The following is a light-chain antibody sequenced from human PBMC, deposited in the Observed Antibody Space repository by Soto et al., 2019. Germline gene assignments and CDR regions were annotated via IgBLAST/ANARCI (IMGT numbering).Light chain of an antibody. CDR2: AAS. Sequence: DIQLTHARSFLSTSVLYRFAITFRASQGISSYLAWYQQKPGKAPKLLIYAASTLQSGVPSRFSGSGSGTEFTLTISGLLPEDFATYHCQQLNTLPFTFGQGTRLEIK. J-gene: IGKJ5*01. CDR1: QGISSY. CDR3: QQLNTLPFT. V-gene: IGKV1-9*01.